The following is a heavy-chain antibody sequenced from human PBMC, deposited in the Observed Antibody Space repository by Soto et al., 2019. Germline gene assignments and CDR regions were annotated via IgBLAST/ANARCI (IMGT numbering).Heavy chain of an antibody. D-gene: IGHD3-16*01. CDR2: ISPYTGNT. CDR1: GYIFVNYG. V-gene: IGHV1-18*01. CDR3: VMVDNYVKPTPQDV. Sequence: QVQLVQSGDEVKKPGASVKVSCKASGYIFVNYGIAWVRQAPGQGLEWMGWISPYTGNTHSASKVQGRLTMTTDTSTSTASMDLGSMTSDDTAVYYCVMVDNYVKPTPQDVWGQGTTVTVSS. J-gene: IGHJ6*02.